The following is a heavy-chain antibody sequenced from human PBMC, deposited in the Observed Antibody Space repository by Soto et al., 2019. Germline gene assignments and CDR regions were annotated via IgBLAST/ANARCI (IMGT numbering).Heavy chain of an antibody. CDR2: INHSGST. Sequence: SETLSLTCAVYGGSFSGYYWSWIRQPPGKGLEWIGEINHSGSTNYNPSLKSRVTISVDTSKNQFSLKLSSVTAADTAVYYCARMVAGTKLDYWGQGTLVTVSS. CDR1: GGSFSGYY. D-gene: IGHD1-7*01. CDR3: ARMVAGTKLDY. J-gene: IGHJ4*02. V-gene: IGHV4-34*01.